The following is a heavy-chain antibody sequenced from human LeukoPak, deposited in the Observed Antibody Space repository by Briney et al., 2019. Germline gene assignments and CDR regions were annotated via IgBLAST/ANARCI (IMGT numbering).Heavy chain of an antibody. CDR2: MSGGSTYI. Sequence: GGSLRLSCAGSGFTFGSYSMSWVRQAPGKGLEWVSSMSGGSTYIYYADSVRGRFTISRDNAKSSLYLLKNSPRVDDTGVYYCARGRPAGASRVFVVQWGQGTLVTVSS. CDR1: GFTFGSYS. D-gene: IGHD2-15*01. V-gene: IGHV3-21*06. J-gene: IGHJ4*02. CDR3: ARGRPAGASRVFVVQ.